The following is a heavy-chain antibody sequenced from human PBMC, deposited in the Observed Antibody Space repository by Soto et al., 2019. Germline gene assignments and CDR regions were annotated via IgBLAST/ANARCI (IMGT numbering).Heavy chain of an antibody. CDR2: ISGSGST. Sequence: EVRRLEAGGGLLQPGGSLRPSCAASGSTVSSYAMSWVGQAQGTGLEWVSVISGSGSTYSADSVKGRFPISRDSSKNTVYLQRNSLRAEDTAVYYCAKALRFTFTTGYYMDVWGRGTTVTVSS. CDR1: GSTVSSYA. CDR3: AKALRFTFTTGYYMDV. D-gene: IGHD3-16*01. V-gene: IGHV3-23*01. J-gene: IGHJ6*03.